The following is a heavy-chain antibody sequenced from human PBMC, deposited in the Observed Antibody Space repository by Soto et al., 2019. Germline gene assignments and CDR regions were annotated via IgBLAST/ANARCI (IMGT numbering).Heavy chain of an antibody. CDR3: AKDTDYYDSSGYPIWAFDI. CDR2: ISGSGGST. V-gene: IGHV3-23*01. CDR1: GFPFSSDA. D-gene: IGHD3-22*01. J-gene: IGHJ3*02. Sequence: GGSLRLSCAASGFPFSSDAMSWVRPAPGKGLEWVSAISGSGGSTYYADSVKGRFTISRDNSKNTLYLQMNSLRAEDTAVYYCAKDTDYYDSSGYPIWAFDIWGQGTMVTVSS.